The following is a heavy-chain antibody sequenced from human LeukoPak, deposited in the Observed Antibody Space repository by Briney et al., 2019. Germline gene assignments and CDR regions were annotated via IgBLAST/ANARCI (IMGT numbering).Heavy chain of an antibody. CDR3: ASNYYYGSGSYYFVY. CDR2: IQTSGST. CDR1: GGSISNFY. Sequence: SETLSLTCTGSGGSISNFYWNWIRQPTGKGLEWIGHIQTSGSTNYNPSLKSRVTMSVDASKKQFSLRLSSVTAADTAVYYCASNYYYGSGSYYFVYWGQGILVTVSS. J-gene: IGHJ4*02. V-gene: IGHV4-4*07. D-gene: IGHD3-10*01.